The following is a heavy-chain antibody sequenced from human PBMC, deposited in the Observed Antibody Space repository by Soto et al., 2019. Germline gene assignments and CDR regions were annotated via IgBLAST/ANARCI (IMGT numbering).Heavy chain of an antibody. Sequence: EVQVVASGGGLVQPGGSLRLSCAASGFTFSRHSMNWVRQAPGKGLEWVSYISSSSSKIFYADSVKGRFTISRDNAKNSLYLQMKSLRDEDTALYYCARAHDYGDYEAKGVDYWGQGTLVTVSP. J-gene: IGHJ4*02. CDR2: ISSSSSKI. V-gene: IGHV3-48*02. D-gene: IGHD4-17*01. CDR1: GFTFSRHS. CDR3: ARAHDYGDYEAKGVDY.